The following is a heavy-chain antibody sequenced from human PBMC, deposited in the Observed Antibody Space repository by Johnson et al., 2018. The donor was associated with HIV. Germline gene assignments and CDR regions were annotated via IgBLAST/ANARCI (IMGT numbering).Heavy chain of an antibody. CDR2: ISYDGSNK. V-gene: IGHV3-30-3*01. J-gene: IGHJ3*02. CDR1: GFTFSSYA. CDR3: AKDPQADYAFDI. Sequence: VQLVESGGGVVQPGRSLRLSCAASGFTFSSYAMHWVRQAPGKGLEWVAVISYDGSNKYYADSVKGRFTISRDNSKNTLYLQMNSLGAEDTAVYYCAKDPQADYAFDIWGQGTMVTVSS.